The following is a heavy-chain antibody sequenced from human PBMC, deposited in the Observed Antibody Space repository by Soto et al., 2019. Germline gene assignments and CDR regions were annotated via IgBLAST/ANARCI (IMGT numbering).Heavy chain of an antibody. Sequence: EVQLVESGGGLVKPGGSLRLSCAASGFTFSSYSMNWVRQAPGKGLEWVSSISSSSSYIYYADSVKGRFTISRDNAKNSLYLQMNSLRAEDTAVYYCARGLPRGWGMVRGVTSPGDDYWGQGTLVTVSS. CDR3: ARGLPRGWGMVRGVTSPGDDY. CDR1: GFTFSSYS. V-gene: IGHV3-21*01. J-gene: IGHJ4*02. CDR2: ISSSSSYI. D-gene: IGHD3-10*01.